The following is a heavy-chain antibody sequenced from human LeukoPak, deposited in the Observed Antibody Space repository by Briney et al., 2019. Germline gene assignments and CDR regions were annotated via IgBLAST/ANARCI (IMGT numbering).Heavy chain of an antibody. Sequence: GGSLRLSCAASGFIFSNYAMTWVRQAPGKGLEWVSAMGGNDGSTFYTDSVKGRFTISRDNAKNSLYLQMNSLRAEDTAVYYCVGGVAGLFYFDYWGQGTLVTVSS. V-gene: IGHV3-23*01. CDR3: VGGVAGLFYFDY. CDR1: GFIFSNYA. CDR2: MGGNDGST. D-gene: IGHD6-19*01. J-gene: IGHJ4*02.